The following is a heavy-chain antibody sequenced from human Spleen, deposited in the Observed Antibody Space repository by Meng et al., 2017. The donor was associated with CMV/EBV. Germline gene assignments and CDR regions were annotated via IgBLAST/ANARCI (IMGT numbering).Heavy chain of an antibody. CDR1: GDSVSSGSYY. Sequence: SETLSLTCTVSGDSVSSGSYYWSWIRQPPGKRLEWIGYIYYSGSTNYNPSLKSRVTMSGDTSKKQFSLKLTSVTAADTAVYYCARDSLGLDYWGQGTLVTVSS. CDR2: IYYSGST. CDR3: ARDSLGLDY. J-gene: IGHJ4*02. D-gene: IGHD3-16*01. V-gene: IGHV4-61*01.